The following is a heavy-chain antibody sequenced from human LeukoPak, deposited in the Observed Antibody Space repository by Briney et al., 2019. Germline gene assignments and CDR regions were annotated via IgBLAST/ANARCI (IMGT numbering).Heavy chain of an antibody. J-gene: IGHJ6*02. Sequence: SETLSLTCAVYGGSFSGYYWGWIRQPPGKGLEWIGEINHRGSTNYNPSLKSRVTISVDTSKNQFSLKLSSVTAADTAVYYGARGVAGSRWYTTHYYYYGMDVWGQGTTVTVSS. CDR2: INHRGST. CDR3: ARGVAGSRWYTTHYYYYGMDV. CDR1: GGSFSGYY. V-gene: IGHV4-34*01. D-gene: IGHD6-13*01.